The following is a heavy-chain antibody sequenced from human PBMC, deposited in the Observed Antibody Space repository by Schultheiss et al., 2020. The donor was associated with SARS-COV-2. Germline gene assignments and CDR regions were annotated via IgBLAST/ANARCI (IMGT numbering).Heavy chain of an antibody. V-gene: IGHV3-30*03. D-gene: IGHD5-12*01. J-gene: IGHJ4*02. CDR1: GFTFSSYG. CDR2: ISYDGSNK. Sequence: GGSLRLSCAASGFTFSSYGMHWVRQAPGKGLEWVAVISYDGSNKYYADSVKGRFTISRDNSKNTLYLQMNSLRAEDTAVYYCAADRGGYDSFDYWGQGTLVTVSS. CDR3: AADRGGYDSFDY.